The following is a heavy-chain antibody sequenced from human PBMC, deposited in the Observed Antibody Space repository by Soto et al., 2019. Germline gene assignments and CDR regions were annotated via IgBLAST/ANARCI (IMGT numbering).Heavy chain of an antibody. V-gene: IGHV3-48*02. CDR1: GFTFSSYS. CDR3: ARDRRDAIFKAFDI. D-gene: IGHD2-21*01. CDR2: ISSSSTI. Sequence: EVQLVESGGDLVQPGGSLRLSCAASGFTFSSYSMNWVRQAPGKGLEWVSYISSSSTIYYADSVRGRFTISRDKAKNSLYLQMNSLRDYDTAVYYCARDRRDAIFKAFDIWGQGTMVTVSS. J-gene: IGHJ3*02.